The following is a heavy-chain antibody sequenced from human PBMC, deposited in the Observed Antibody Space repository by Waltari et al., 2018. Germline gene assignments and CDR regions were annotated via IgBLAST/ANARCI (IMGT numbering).Heavy chain of an antibody. CDR2: VTSDDKT. CDR3: ARDKGVEPTTRFDY. Sequence: EVQLVESGGGLIQPGGSPRLSCAASAFSVSSNDMTWVRQAPGKGLEWLSIVTSDDKTYSADSVKGRFTISRDNSKNTLYLEMSSLTAEDTAVYYCARDKGVEPTTRFDYWGQGTLVTVSS. D-gene: IGHD1-26*01. J-gene: IGHJ4*02. CDR1: AFSVSSND. V-gene: IGHV3-53*01.